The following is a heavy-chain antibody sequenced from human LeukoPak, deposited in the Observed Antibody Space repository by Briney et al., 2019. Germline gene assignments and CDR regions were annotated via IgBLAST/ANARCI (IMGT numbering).Heavy chain of an antibody. J-gene: IGHJ4*02. CDR3: AKEKSDFWIPDS. D-gene: IGHD3-3*01. Sequence: GGSLRLSCAASGFTFASYAMNWVRQAPGKGLEWVSAISPSGGSRYYADSVKGRFAISRDNSKNALYLQMNSLRAEDTAVYYCAKEKSDFWIPDSWGQGTLVTVSS. CDR2: ISPSGGSR. V-gene: IGHV3-23*01. CDR1: GFTFASYA.